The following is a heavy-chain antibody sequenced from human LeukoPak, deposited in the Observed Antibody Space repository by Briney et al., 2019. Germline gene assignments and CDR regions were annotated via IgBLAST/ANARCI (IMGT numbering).Heavy chain of an antibody. J-gene: IGHJ5*02. V-gene: IGHV4-30-4*01. CDR2: IYYSGST. Sequence: SQTLSLTCTVSGESISSGDYYWSWIRQPPGKGLEWIGYIYYSGSTYYNPSLKSRVTISVDTSKNQFSLKLSSVTAADTAVYYCARTQLYCSSTSCYVNWFDPWGQGTLVTVSS. CDR3: ARTQLYCSSTSCYVNWFDP. CDR1: GESISSGDYY. D-gene: IGHD2-2*01.